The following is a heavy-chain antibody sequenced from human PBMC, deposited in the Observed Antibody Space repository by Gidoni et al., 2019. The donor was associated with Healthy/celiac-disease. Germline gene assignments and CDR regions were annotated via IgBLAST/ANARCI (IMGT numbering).Heavy chain of an antibody. CDR3: ARTGKGAFDI. Sequence: QVQLQESGPGLVKPSEPLSLTCTVSGGSISSYYWSWIRQPPGKGLEWIGYIYYSGSTNYNPSLKSRVTISVDTSKNQFSLKLSSVTAADTAVYYCARTGKGAFDIWGQGTMVTVSS. CDR2: IYYSGST. D-gene: IGHD1-1*01. V-gene: IGHV4-59*01. CDR1: GGSISSYY. J-gene: IGHJ3*02.